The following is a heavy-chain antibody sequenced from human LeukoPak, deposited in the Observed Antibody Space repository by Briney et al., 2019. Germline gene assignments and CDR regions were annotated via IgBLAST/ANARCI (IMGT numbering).Heavy chain of an antibody. CDR2: ISGFNGNT. CDR3: ARGSPPRRNYDSRGYYSYYFDY. J-gene: IGHJ4*02. CDR1: GYTFGNYG. V-gene: IGHV1-18*01. D-gene: IGHD3-22*01. Sequence: ASVKVSCKAAGYTFGNYGIKWVRQAPGQGLEWVGWISGFNGNTNYAQNFHDRVTMTTDTSTSTVYMELRSLRSDDTAVYYCARGSPPRRNYDSRGYYSYYFDYWGQGTLVTVSS.